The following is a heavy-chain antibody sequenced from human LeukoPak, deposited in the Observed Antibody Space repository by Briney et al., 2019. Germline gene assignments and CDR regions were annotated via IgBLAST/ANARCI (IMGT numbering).Heavy chain of an antibody. CDR3: ARQYGESAGNPTFDY. D-gene: IGHD2-15*01. J-gene: IGHJ4*02. V-gene: IGHV1-46*01. Sequence: ASVKVSCKASGYTLTRHYMHWVRQAPGQGLEWMGIINPSGDITSYAQKFQGRVTMTRETSASTVYMELSSLKSEDTAVYYCARQYGESAGNPTFDYWGQGSLVSVS. CDR1: GYTLTRHY. CDR2: INPSGDIT.